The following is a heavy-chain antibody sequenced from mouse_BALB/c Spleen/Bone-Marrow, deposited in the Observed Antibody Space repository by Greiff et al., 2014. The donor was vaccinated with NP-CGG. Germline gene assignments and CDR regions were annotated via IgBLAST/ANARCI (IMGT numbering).Heavy chain of an antibody. CDR1: GFNIKDTY. CDR2: IDPANGNT. J-gene: IGHJ2*01. CDR3: ARYYYGSSDFDY. Sequence: VQLKESGAELVKPGASVKLSCTASGFNIKDTYMHWVKQRPEQGLEWIGRIDPANGNTKYDPKFQGKATITADTSSNTAYLQLSSLTSEDTAVYYCARYYYGSSDFDYWGQGTPLTVSS. V-gene: IGHV14-3*02. D-gene: IGHD1-1*01.